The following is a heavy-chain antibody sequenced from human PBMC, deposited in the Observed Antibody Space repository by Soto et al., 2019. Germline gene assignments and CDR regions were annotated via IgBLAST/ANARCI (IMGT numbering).Heavy chain of an antibody. CDR3: ARDTSSTPDFWSGYYWFYYYYGMDV. CDR1: GYTFTSYY. Sequence: GASVKVSCKASGYTFTSYYMHWVRQAPGQGLEWMGIINPSGGSTSYAQKFQGRVTMTMDTSTSTVYMELSSLRSEDTAVYYCARDTSSTPDFWSGYYWFYYYYGMDVWGQGTTVTVSS. V-gene: IGHV1-46*01. D-gene: IGHD3-3*01. J-gene: IGHJ6*02. CDR2: INPSGGST.